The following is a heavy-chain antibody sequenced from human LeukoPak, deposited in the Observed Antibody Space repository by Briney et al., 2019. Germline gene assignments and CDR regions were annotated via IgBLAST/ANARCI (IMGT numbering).Heavy chain of an antibody. V-gene: IGHV4-38-2*02. CDR2: IYHTEST. CDR3: ARVLWEVARSFDF. CDR1: GDSISSPYY. D-gene: IGHD1-26*01. Sequence: SETLSLTCTVSGDSISSPYYWGWIRPPPGKGLEWIGSIYHTESTYYDPSLKSRVTILIDTSKNQFSLRLGPVTAADTAVYYCARVLWEVARSFDFWGQGTLVTISS. J-gene: IGHJ4*02.